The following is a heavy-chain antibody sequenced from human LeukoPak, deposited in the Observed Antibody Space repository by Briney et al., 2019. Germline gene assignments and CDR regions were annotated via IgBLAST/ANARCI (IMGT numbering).Heavy chain of an antibody. CDR2: INHSGST. J-gene: IGHJ5*02. CDR1: GESFRCYY. CDR3: AREGRSIRITRNWFDP. Sequence: SETLSLTCAVYGESFRCYYWSWIRQPPGKGLEWIGEINHSGSTNYNPSLKSRVTISVDTSKNQFSLKLSSVTAADTAVFYCAREGRSIRITRNWFDPWGQGTLVTVSS. D-gene: IGHD3-10*01. V-gene: IGHV4-34*01.